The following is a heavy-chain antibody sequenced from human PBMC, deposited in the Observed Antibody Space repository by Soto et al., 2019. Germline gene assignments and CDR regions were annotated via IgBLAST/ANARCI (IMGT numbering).Heavy chain of an antibody. V-gene: IGHV4-31*03. D-gene: IGHD3-22*01. J-gene: IGHJ4*02. CDR2: IYYSGST. Sequence: SSETLSLTCTVSGGSISSGGYYWSWIRQHPGKGLEWIGYIYYSGSTYYNPSLKSRVTISVDTSKNQFSLKLSSVTAADTAVYYCARAGGTYYYDSSGYYPDDWGQGTLVTVSS. CDR3: ARAGGTYYYDSSGYYPDD. CDR1: GGSISSGGYY.